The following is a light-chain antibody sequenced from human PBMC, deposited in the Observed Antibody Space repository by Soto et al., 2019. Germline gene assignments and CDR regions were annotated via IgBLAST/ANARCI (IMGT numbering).Light chain of an antibody. CDR2: KAS. CDR3: QQYKSYPWT. J-gene: IGKJ1*01. V-gene: IGKV1-5*03. CDR1: QSITDW. Sequence: DIQMTQSPSAQSASVGDRVIITCRASQSITDWLAWYRQKPGRAPRLLIYKASSLESGVSSRFSGSRSGTEFTLTISSLEADDFATYYCQQYKSYPWTFGQGTKVEV.